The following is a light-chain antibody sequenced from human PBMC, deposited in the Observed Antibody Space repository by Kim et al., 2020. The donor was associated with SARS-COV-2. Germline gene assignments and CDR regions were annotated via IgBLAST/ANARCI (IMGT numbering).Light chain of an antibody. Sequence: SVGAGEKVTITCLASESMGSSLHWYQLKPEQSPKLLIKYTSQSISGVPSRFSGSGSGTDFTLTINSLEAEDAAAYYCHQSHSLPYTFGQGTKLEI. V-gene: IGKV6D-21*02. CDR1: ESMGSS. J-gene: IGKJ2*01. CDR3: HQSHSLPYT. CDR2: YTS.